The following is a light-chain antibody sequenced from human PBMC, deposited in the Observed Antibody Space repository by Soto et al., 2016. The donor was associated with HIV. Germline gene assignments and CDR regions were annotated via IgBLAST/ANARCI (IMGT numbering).Light chain of an antibody. V-gene: IGLV3-1*01. Sequence: SYELTQPPSMSVSPGQTATITCSGHKIGGIKFASWYQQKLGQSPMLVIYQDNRRPSGIPERFSGSNSGNTATLTISGTQTMDEADYYCQAWDNRVVFGGGTKLTVL. CDR3: QAWDNRVV. J-gene: IGLJ3*02. CDR2: QDN. CDR1: KIGGIKF.